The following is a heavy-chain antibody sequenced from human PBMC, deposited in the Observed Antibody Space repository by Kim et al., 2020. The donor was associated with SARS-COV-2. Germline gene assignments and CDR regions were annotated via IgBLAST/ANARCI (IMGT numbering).Heavy chain of an antibody. J-gene: IGHJ4*02. V-gene: IGHV3-23*01. CDR3: AKGEKPYCTDGRCFHFDY. Sequence: GGSLRLSCAASGFTFSSYAMSWVRQGPEKGLEWVSSISNSGDSTYHTNSEKGRYTIASDNSKNPVFLQMNSLRADDTAVYFCAKGEKPYCTDGRCFHFDYGGQGTLDPVSS. CDR2: ISNSGDST. D-gene: IGHD2-15*01. CDR1: GFTFSSYA.